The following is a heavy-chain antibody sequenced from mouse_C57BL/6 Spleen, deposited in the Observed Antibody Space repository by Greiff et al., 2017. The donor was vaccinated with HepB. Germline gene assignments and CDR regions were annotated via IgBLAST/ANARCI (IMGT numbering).Heavy chain of an antibody. D-gene: IGHD2-1*01. J-gene: IGHJ3*01. Sequence: VQLQQPGAELVMPGASVKLSCKASGYTFTSYWMHWVKQRPGQGLEWIGEIDPSDSYTNYNQKFKGKSTLTVDKSSSTAYMQLSSLTSEDSAVYYCLIYYGNYAFAYWGQGTLVTVSA. V-gene: IGHV1-69*01. CDR2: IDPSDSYT. CDR3: LIYYGNYAFAY. CDR1: GYTFTSYW.